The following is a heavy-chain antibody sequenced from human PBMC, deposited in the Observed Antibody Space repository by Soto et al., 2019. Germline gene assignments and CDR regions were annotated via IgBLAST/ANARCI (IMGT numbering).Heavy chain of an antibody. D-gene: IGHD6-13*01. Sequence: PSETLSLTCTVSGGSISSYYWSWIRQPPGKGLEWIGYIYYSGSTSYNPSLKSRVTISVDTSKNQFSLKLSSVTAADTAVYYCARGGASSSWYVDYYYYGMDVWGQGTTVTVSS. V-gene: IGHV4-59*01. J-gene: IGHJ6*02. CDR1: GGSISSYY. CDR3: ARGGASSSWYVDYYYYGMDV. CDR2: IYYSGST.